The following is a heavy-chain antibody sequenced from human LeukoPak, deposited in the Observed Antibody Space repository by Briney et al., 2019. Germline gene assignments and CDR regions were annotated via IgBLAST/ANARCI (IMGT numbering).Heavy chain of an antibody. CDR2: IYHSGST. J-gene: IGHJ3*02. Sequence: PSETLSLTCTVSGGSISSGGYYWSWIRQPPGKGLEWIGYIYHSGSTYYNPSLKSRVTISVDRSKNQFSLKLSSVTAADTAVYYCARQGTGYNWNYEGAFDIWGQGTMVTVSS. V-gene: IGHV4-30-2*01. D-gene: IGHD1-7*01. CDR3: ARQGTGYNWNYEGAFDI. CDR1: GGSISSGGYY.